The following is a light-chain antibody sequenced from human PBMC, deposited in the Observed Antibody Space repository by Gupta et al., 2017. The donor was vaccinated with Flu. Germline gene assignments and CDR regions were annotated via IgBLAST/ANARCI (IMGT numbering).Light chain of an antibody. CDR3: QLYNNWPT. J-gene: IGKJ1*01. CDR1: EGVISN. V-gene: IGKV3-15*01. Sequence: PGERATLPCKAVEGVISNLAWYQQQPGQVPRILIYTASTRAPGIPARCSGSGSGTEFTLTISSLQSEDFAVYYCQLYNNWPTFGQGTTVEI. CDR2: TAS.